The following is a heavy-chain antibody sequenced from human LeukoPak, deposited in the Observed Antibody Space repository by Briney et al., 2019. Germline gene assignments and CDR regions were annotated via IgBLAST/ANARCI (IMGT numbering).Heavy chain of an antibody. V-gene: IGHV3-21*01. CDR3: ARDLSTGYYFDS. CDR2: ISSSSSYI. Sequence: GGSLRLSCAASGFTFSSYSMNWVRQAPGKGLEWVSSISSSSSYIYYADSVKGRFTISRDNAKNSLYLQMNSLRAEDTAVYYCARDLSTGYYFDSWGQGTLVTVSS. D-gene: IGHD3-22*01. CDR1: GFTFSSYS. J-gene: IGHJ4*02.